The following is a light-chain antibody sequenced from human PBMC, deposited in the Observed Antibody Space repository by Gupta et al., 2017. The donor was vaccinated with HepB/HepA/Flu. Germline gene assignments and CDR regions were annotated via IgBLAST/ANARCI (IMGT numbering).Light chain of an antibody. V-gene: IGLV1-47*01. Sequence: QSVLTQQPSLSWTPGQRVTISCSGRSSNIGSNYVYWYQHLPGTAPKLLIYRNNQRPSAVPDRFSASKSGTSASLAISGLRSEDEADYYCSTWDVSLSGRGVFGGGTKLTVL. CDR1: SSNIGSNY. CDR2: RNN. CDR3: STWDVSLSGRGV. J-gene: IGLJ2*01.